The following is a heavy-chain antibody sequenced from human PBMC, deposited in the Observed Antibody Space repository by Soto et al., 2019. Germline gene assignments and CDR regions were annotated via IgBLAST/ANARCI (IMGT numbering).Heavy chain of an antibody. CDR3: AREETAWPLAYGLDV. CDR1: GFSFSTYS. V-gene: IGHV3-21*01. D-gene: IGHD2-21*02. CDR2: IGRRSDI. Sequence: GGSLRLSCEASGFSFSTYSMHWVRQAPGKGLEWVSSIGRRSDIYYADSVKGRFTISRDNAKNPVSLQMNSLRDEDTAVYYCAREETAWPLAYGLDVWGQGTTVTVSS. J-gene: IGHJ6*02.